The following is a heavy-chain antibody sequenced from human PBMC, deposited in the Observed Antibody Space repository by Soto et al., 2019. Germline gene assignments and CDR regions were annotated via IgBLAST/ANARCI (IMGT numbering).Heavy chain of an antibody. V-gene: IGHV3-30*18. D-gene: IGHD3-9*01. Sequence: QVQLVESGGGVVQPGRSLRLSCAASGFTFSSYGMHWVRQAPGKGLEWVAVISYDGSNKYYADSVKGRFTISRDNSKNTLYLQMNSLRAEVAAVYYCAKHPRVGLRYFVWLLCNWGQGTLDTVST. CDR1: GFTFSSYG. J-gene: IGHJ4*02. CDR3: AKHPRVGLRYFVWLLCN. CDR2: ISYDGSNK.